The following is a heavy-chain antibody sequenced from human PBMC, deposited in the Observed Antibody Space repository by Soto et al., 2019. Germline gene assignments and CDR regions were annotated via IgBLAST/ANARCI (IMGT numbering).Heavy chain of an antibody. CDR3: AKDLMRCTNTMCFRTSPMDS. CDR2: ISDSGGAT. J-gene: IGHJ4*02. D-gene: IGHD2-8*01. V-gene: IGHV3-23*01. Sequence: EVLLLESGGGLVQPGGSLRLSCAASIFMFEKYAMNWVRQAPGKGLEWVSSISDSGGATHYADSVQGRFTISRDNSKNILYLDMHTLRVEDTAVYFCAKDLMRCTNTMCFRTSPMDSWGQGKLVIVSS. CDR1: IFMFEKYA.